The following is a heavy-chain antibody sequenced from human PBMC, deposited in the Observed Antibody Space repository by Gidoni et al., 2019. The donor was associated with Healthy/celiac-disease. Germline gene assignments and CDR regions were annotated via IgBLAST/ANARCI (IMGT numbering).Heavy chain of an antibody. D-gene: IGHD6-19*01. CDR1: AGSISSYY. Sequence: QVQLQESGPGLVKPSETLSLPCTVSAGSISSYYWSWIRQPPGKGLEWIGYIYYSGSTNYNPSLKSRVTISVDTSKNQFSLKLSSVTAADTAVYYCARDRYSSGWAPYYWGQGTLVTVSS. CDR2: IYYSGST. V-gene: IGHV4-59*01. J-gene: IGHJ4*02. CDR3: ARDRYSSGWAPYY.